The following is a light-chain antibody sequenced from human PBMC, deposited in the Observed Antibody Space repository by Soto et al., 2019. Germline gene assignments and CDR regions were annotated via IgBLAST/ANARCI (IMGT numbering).Light chain of an antibody. CDR1: QSINNW. CDR3: QQYDSYPFT. CDR2: KAS. Sequence: DIQMTQSPSTPSASVGDRVTITCRASQSINNWLAWYQQKPRKAPKLLISKASNLKSGVPSRFRGTGSGTEFTLTISSLQPDDFASYYCQQYDSYPFTFGGGTKVEI. J-gene: IGKJ4*01. V-gene: IGKV1-5*03.